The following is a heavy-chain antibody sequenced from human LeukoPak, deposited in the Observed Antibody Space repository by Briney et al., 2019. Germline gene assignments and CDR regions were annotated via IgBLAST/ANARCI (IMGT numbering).Heavy chain of an antibody. CDR3: ARGRTVRGVIITGLLFDY. CDR1: GGTFSSYA. D-gene: IGHD3-10*01. J-gene: IGHJ4*02. CDR2: IIPIFTTA. V-gene: IGHV1-69*13. Sequence: GASVKVSCKASGGTFSSYAISWVRQAPGQGLEWMGGIIPIFTTANHAQKFQGRVTITADESTSTAYMELSSLRSEDTAVYYCARGRTVRGVIITGLLFDYWGQGTLVTVSS.